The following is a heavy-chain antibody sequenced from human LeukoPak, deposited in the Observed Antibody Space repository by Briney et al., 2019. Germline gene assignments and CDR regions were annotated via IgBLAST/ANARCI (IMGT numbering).Heavy chain of an antibody. D-gene: IGHD5-24*01. CDR3: ARAVEMATITWFDP. J-gene: IGHJ5*02. CDR1: GGSISNYY. V-gene: IGHV4-59*08. Sequence: SETLSLTCTVSGGSISNYYWSWIRQPPGKGLEWIGYIYYSGSTNYNPSLKSRVTISVDTSKNQFSLKLSSVTAADTAVYYCARAVEMATITWFDPWGQGTLVTVSS. CDR2: IYYSGST.